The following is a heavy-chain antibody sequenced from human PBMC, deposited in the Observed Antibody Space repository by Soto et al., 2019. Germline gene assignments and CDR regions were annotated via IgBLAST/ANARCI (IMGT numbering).Heavy chain of an antibody. J-gene: IGHJ1*01. CDR3: YYPPPYYYATSG. V-gene: IGHV3-21*01. Sequence: GGALRPSCAESGFTFSSYSMHWVGEAPGKGLEWVSSISSSSSYIYYADSVQGRFTISRDNAKNSLYLQMNSLRAEDTAVYYCYYPPPYYYATSGWGQGTLVTVSS. CDR1: GFTFSSYS. CDR2: ISSSSSYI. D-gene: IGHD3-10*01.